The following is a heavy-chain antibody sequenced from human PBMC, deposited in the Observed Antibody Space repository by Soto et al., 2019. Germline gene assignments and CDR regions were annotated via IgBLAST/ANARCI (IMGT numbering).Heavy chain of an antibody. CDR1: GGSISSYY. CDR3: ARNHDS. V-gene: IGHV4-59*08. J-gene: IGHJ4*02. CDR2: LYSSGST. Sequence: QVQLQESGPGLVKPSETLSLTCTVSGGSISSYYWSWIRQPPGKGLVCLGYLYSSGSTNYNPSLQDRLTISVDTSKNQSSLKLSSVTAADTAVYYCARNHDSWGQGTLVTVSS.